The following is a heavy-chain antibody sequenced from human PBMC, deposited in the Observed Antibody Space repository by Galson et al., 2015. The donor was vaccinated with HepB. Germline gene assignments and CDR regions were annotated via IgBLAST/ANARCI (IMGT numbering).Heavy chain of an antibody. Sequence: SLRLSCAASGFTFSSYAMSWVRQAPGKGLEWVSAISGSGGSTYYADSVKGRFTISRDNSKNTLYLQMNSLRAEDTAVYYCAKDPGAARPYYDILTGYLNGMDVWGQGTTVTVSS. CDR1: GFTFSSYA. V-gene: IGHV3-23*01. D-gene: IGHD3-9*01. CDR2: ISGSGGST. J-gene: IGHJ6*02. CDR3: AKDPGAARPYYDILTGYLNGMDV.